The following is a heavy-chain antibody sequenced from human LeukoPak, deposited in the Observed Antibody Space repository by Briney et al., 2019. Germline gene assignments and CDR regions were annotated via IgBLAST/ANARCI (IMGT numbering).Heavy chain of an antibody. CDR2: INPNSGGT. V-gene: IGHV1-2*02. CDR1: GYTFTGYY. J-gene: IGHJ4*02. D-gene: IGHD2-2*01. Sequence: ASVKVSCKASGYTFTGYYMHWVRQAPGQGLEWMGWINPNSGGTNYAQKFQGRVTMTRDTSISTAYMELSRLRSDDTAVYYCARDPPALPELQGYCSSTSCNPGYWGQGTLVTVSS. CDR3: ARDPPALPELQGYCSSTSCNPGY.